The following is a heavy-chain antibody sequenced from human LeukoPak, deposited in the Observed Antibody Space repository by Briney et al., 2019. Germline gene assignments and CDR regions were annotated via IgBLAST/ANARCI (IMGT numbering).Heavy chain of an antibody. D-gene: IGHD1-20*01. CDR3: ARHAARNSITGTTIIWFDP. CDR1: GGSISSSSYY. Sequence: SETLSLTCTVSGGSISSSSYYWGWIRQPPGKGLEWIGSIYYSGSTDYNPSLKSRVTISVDTSKNQFSLKLSSVTAADTAVYYCARHAARNSITGTTIIWFDPWGQGTLVTVSS. J-gene: IGHJ5*02. CDR2: IYYSGST. V-gene: IGHV4-39*01.